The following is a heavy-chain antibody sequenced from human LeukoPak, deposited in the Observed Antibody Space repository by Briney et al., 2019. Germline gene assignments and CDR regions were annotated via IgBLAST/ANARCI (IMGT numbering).Heavy chain of an antibody. CDR3: ARDLCCSSTSCYQCYYYYYGMDV. CDR2: ISYDGSNK. J-gene: IGHJ6*02. D-gene: IGHD2-2*01. Sequence: GRSLRLSCAASGFTFSSYAMHWVRQAPGKGLEWVAVISYDGSNKYYADSVKGRFTISRDNSKNTLYLQMNSLRAEDTAVYYCARDLCCSSTSCYQCYYYYYGMDVWGQGTTVIVSS. V-gene: IGHV3-30-3*01. CDR1: GFTFSSYA.